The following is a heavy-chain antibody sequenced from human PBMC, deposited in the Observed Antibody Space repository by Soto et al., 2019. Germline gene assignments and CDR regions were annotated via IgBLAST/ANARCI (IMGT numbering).Heavy chain of an antibody. J-gene: IGHJ6*02. V-gene: IGHV1-69*08. CDR2: IIPILGIA. D-gene: IGHD4-17*01. Sequence: QVQLVQSGAEVKKPGSSVKVSCKASGGTFSSYTISWVRQAPGQGLEWMGRIIPILGIANYAQKFQGRVTITADKSXXTXYXXLSSLRSEDTAVYYCARDVQDTTVTNYYYYYGMDVWGQGTTVTVSS. CDR1: GGTFSSYT. CDR3: ARDVQDTTVTNYYYYYGMDV.